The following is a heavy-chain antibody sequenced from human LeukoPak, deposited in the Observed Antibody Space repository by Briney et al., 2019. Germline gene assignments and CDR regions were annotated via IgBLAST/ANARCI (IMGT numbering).Heavy chain of an antibody. CDR1: GFTFSSYA. CDR3: AKVLLAATHYYYYGMDV. J-gene: IGHJ6*02. Sequence: RGSLRLSCAASGFTFSSYAMNWVRQAPGKGLEWVSGISGNGLSTYHADSVKGRFTISRDNFKNTLYLQMNSLRAEDTAVYYCAKVLLAATHYYYYGMDVWGQGTTVTVSS. V-gene: IGHV3-23*01. CDR2: ISGNGLST. D-gene: IGHD2-15*01.